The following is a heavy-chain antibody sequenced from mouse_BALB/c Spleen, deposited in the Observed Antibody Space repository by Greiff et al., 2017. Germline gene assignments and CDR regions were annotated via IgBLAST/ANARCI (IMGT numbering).Heavy chain of an antibody. CDR2: INPSTGYT. J-gene: IGHJ1*01. D-gene: IGHD2-3*01. CDR3: ARSPYDDGGFYWYFDV. CDR1: GYTFTSYW. V-gene: IGHV1-7*01. Sequence: VQLQQSGAELAKPGASVKMSCKASGYTFTSYWMHWVKQRPGQGLEWIGYINPSTGYTEYKQKFKDKATLTADKSSSTAYMQLSSLTSEDSAVYYCARSPYDDGGFYWYFDVGGAGTTVTVSS.